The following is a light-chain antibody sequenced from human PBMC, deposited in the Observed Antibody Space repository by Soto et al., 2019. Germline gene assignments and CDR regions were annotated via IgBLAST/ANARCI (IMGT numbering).Light chain of an antibody. J-gene: IGKJ1*01. CDR1: QSISSW. CDR3: QQYYSYSWT. V-gene: IGKV1-5*01. Sequence: DIQMTQSPSTLSASVGDRVTITCRASQSISSWLAWYQQKPGKAPKLLIYDASSLESGVPSRFSGSGSGTEFTLTINCLQSEDFATYYCQQYYSYSWTFGQGTKVDIK. CDR2: DAS.